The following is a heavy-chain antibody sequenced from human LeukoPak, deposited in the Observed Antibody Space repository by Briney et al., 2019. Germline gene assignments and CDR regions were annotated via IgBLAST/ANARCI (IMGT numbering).Heavy chain of an antibody. J-gene: IGHJ4*02. CDR3: ARDRGAYYFDY. Sequence: SETLSLTCTVSGVSISSSNSYWGWIRQPPGKGLEWIGSIYYSGSTYYNPSLKSRVTISVDTSKNKFSLKLSSVTAADTAVYYCARDRGAYYFDYWGQGTLVTVSS. D-gene: IGHD5-24*01. CDR2: IYYSGST. CDR1: GVSISSSNSY. V-gene: IGHV4-39*07.